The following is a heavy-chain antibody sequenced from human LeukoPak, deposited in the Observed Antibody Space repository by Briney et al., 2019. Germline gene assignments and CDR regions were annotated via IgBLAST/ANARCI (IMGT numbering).Heavy chain of an antibody. CDR3: AKARSAWLHTLDF. D-gene: IGHD5-24*01. V-gene: IGHV3-23*01. CDR1: GFTFSSYA. Sequence: GGSLRLSCAASGFTFSSYAMNWVRQAPGKGLEWVSGISGGGGTTYYTDSVKGRFTISRDNSKNTLYLQMNGLRAEDTAVYYCAKARSAWLHTLDFWGQGTLVTVSS. CDR2: ISGGGGTT. J-gene: IGHJ4*02.